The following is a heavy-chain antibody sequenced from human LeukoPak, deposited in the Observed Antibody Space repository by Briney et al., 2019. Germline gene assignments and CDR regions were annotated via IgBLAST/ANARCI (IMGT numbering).Heavy chain of an antibody. CDR2: IIPIFGTA. CDR3: ARDPNGAFDI. Sequence: GASVKVACKASGGTFSSYAISWVRQAPGQGLEWMGGIIPIFGTANYAQKFQGRVTITADKSTSTAYMELSSLRSEDTAVYYCARDPNGAFDIWGQGTMVTVSS. V-gene: IGHV1-69*06. J-gene: IGHJ3*02. CDR1: GGTFSSYA.